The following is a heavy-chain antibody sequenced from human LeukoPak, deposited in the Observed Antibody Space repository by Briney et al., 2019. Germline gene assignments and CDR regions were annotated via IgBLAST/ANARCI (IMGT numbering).Heavy chain of an antibody. CDR1: GGTFSSYA. D-gene: IGHD3-22*01. Sequence: SLKVSCKASGGTFSSYAISWVRQAPGQGLEWMGRIIPIFGTANYAQKFQGRVTITTDESTSTAYMELSSLRSEDTAVYYCARATTLYYYDSSGIDAFDIWGQGTMVTVSS. V-gene: IGHV1-69*05. CDR2: IIPIFGTA. CDR3: ARATTLYYYDSSGIDAFDI. J-gene: IGHJ3*02.